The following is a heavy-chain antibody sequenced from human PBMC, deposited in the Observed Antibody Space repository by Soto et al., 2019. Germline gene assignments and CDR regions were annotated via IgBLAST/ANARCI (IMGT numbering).Heavy chain of an antibody. J-gene: IGHJ6*02. Sequence: QVQLQESGPGLVKPSETLSLTCTVSGDSISTYYWSWIRQSPGKGLEWIGHVYHSGCTNYNLSLKSRVTISVDASKNQFSIRLTSVTAADTAVYYCARDGSPENYCSAAIEIWGQGTAVTVSS. CDR3: ARDGSPENYCSAAIEI. CDR2: VYHSGCT. V-gene: IGHV4-59*01. CDR1: GDSISTYY. D-gene: IGHD1-7*01.